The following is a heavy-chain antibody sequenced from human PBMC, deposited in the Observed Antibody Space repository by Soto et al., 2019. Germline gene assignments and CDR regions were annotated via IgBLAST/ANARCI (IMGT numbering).Heavy chain of an antibody. CDR2: INTYNGNT. V-gene: IGHV1-18*01. CDR1: GYTFTRYG. D-gene: IGHD3-16*01. CDR3: AMVDVYVTPSPQDV. Sequence: QVQLVQSGAEVKNPGASVKVSCKASGYTFTRYGIGWARQAPGQGLEWMGWINTYNGNTNYAQNVQGRVTLTTDTXXSTADMELRSLRPNDTAIYYCAMVDVYVTPSPQDVWGQGTTVIVSS. J-gene: IGHJ6*02.